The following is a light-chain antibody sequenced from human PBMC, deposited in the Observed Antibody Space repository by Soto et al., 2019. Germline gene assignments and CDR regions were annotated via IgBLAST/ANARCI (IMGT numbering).Light chain of an antibody. CDR1: QSVGGD. J-gene: IGKJ4*01. Sequence: EIVLTQSPATLSLSPGERATLSCRASQSVGGDLAWYRQKPGQAPRLLIYGASTRATGIPARFRGSGSATEFTLTISSLQSEDFAVHYCQQYNNLPLTFGGGTKVEIK. CDR3: QQYNNLPLT. V-gene: IGKV3-15*01. CDR2: GAS.